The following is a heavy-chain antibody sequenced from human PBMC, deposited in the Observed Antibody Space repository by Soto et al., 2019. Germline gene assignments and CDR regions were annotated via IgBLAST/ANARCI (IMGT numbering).Heavy chain of an antibody. CDR3: ARSHETNYYNMNGYHTWQGDFEY. Sequence: SSETLSLTCIVSGDSITNYYWSWIRQPPGKGLEWIGYIYSSGSTKYNPSLKSRVTISVDTSKNQFSLKLTSVTAADTAVYYCARSHETNYYNMNGYHTWQGDFEYWCQGALVTVSS. V-gene: IGHV4-59*01. J-gene: IGHJ4*02. CDR2: IYSSGST. CDR1: GDSITNYY. D-gene: IGHD3-22*01.